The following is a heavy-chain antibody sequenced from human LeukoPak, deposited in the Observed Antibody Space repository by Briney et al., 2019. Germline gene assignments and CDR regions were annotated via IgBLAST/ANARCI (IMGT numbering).Heavy chain of an antibody. V-gene: IGHV4-34*01. CDR3: ARGRYYGSGSYKWFDP. D-gene: IGHD3-10*01. CDR1: GGSFSGYY. CDR2: INHSGST. Sequence: SSETLSLTCAVYGGSFSGYYWSWIRQPPGKGLEWIGEINHSGSTNYNPSLKSRVTISVDTSKNQFSLKLSSVTAADTAVYYCARGRYYGSGSYKWFDPWGQGTLVTVSS. J-gene: IGHJ5*02.